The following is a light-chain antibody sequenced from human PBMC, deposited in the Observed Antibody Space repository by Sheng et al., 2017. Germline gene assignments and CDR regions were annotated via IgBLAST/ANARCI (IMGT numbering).Light chain of an antibody. J-gene: IGKJ3*01. CDR1: QSISSY. Sequence: DIQMTQSPSSLSASVGDRVTITCRASQSISSYLNWYQQKPGKAPKLLIYAASSLQSGVPSRFSGSGSGTDFTLTISSLQPEDFATYYCQQSYSIFTFGPGTKVD. CDR2: AAS. V-gene: IGKV1-39*01. CDR3: QQSYSIFT.